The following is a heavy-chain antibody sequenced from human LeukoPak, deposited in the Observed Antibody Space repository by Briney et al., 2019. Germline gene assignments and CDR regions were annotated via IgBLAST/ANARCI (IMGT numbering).Heavy chain of an antibody. V-gene: IGHV4-34*01. D-gene: IGHD2-2*02. J-gene: IGHJ4*02. Sequence: SETLSLTCAVYGGSFSGYYWSWIRQPPGKGLEWIGEIKHSGGTNYNPSLKSRVTMSIDTSKNQFSLKLTSVTAAGTAVYYCARHGAPGYCSSTSCYTTGLFDYWGQGTLVTVSS. CDR3: ARHGAPGYCSSTSCYTTGLFDY. CDR2: IKHSGGT. CDR1: GGSFSGYY.